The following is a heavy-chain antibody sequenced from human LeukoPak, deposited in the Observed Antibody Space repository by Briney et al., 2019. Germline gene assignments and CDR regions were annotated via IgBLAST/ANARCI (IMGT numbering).Heavy chain of an antibody. D-gene: IGHD6-6*01. V-gene: IGHV4-61*02. CDR2: IYTSGST. CDR1: GGSISSGDYY. CDR3: ARGPGGSSSSDFDY. J-gene: IGHJ4*02. Sequence: PSETLSLTCTVSGGSISSGDYYWSWIRQPAGKGLEWIGRIYTSGSTNYNPSLKSRVTISVDTSKNQFSLKLSSVTAADTAVYYCARGPGGSSSSDFDYWGQGTLVTVSS.